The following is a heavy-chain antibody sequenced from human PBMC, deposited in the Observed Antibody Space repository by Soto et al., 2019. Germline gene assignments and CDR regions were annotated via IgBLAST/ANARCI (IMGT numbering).Heavy chain of an antibody. CDR3: ARDTTYYYGSGTGSGVDYYMDV. CDR2: ISSSSSYI. V-gene: IGHV3-21*01. D-gene: IGHD3-10*01. CDR1: GFTFSSYS. Sequence: GGSLRLSCAASGFTFSSYSMNWVHQAPGKGLEWVSSISSSSSYIYYADSVKGRFTISRDNAKNSLYLQMNSLRAEDTAVYYCARDTTYYYGSGTGSGVDYYMDVWGKGTTVTVSS. J-gene: IGHJ6*03.